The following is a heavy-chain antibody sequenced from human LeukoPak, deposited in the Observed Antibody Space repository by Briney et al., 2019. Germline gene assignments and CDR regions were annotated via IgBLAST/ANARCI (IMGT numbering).Heavy chain of an antibody. CDR1: GYFFGGYS. CDR3: ARDEGYCDNFNCRAYMSI. V-gene: IGHV3-21*01. CDR2: MDASSTYI. J-gene: IGHJ6*03. Sequence: PGGSLRLSCAASGYFFGGYSMEWVRQAPGKGLEWVSSMDASSTYIYYADSVRGRFTISRDNTKNSLYLQMDSLRAEDTAVYYCARDEGYCDNFNCRAYMSIWGKGTTVTVSS. D-gene: IGHD2-15*01.